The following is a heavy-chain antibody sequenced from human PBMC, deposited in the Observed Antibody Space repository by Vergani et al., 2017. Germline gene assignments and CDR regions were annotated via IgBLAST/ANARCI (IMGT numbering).Heavy chain of an antibody. J-gene: IGHJ4*02. CDR1: GFTFSSYA. CDR3: ARAQLSSKWYGDHFDS. CDR2: ISYDGSNK. D-gene: IGHD3-10*01. Sequence: QVQLVESGGGVVQPGRSLRLSCAASGFTFSSYAMHWVRQAPGKGLEWVAVISYDGSNKYYTDSVKGRFTISRDNSKNTLYLQMNSLRPDDTAVYYCARAQLSSKWYGDHFDSWGQGTLVAVSS. V-gene: IGHV3-30-3*01.